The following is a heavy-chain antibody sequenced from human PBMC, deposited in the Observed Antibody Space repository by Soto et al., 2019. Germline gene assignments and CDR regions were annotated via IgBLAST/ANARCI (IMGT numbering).Heavy chain of an antibody. J-gene: IGHJ5*02. V-gene: IGHV4-30-4*01. D-gene: IGHD6-13*01. CDR3: ARDRGGSWMYKWFDP. CDR2: IYYSGST. CDR1: GDSINSADYY. Sequence: PSETLSLTCTVSGDSINSADYYWSWIRQPPGKGLEWIGHIYYSGSTYYTPSLKSRVTISIDTSKNQFSLKMTSVTAADTAVYYCARDRGGSWMYKWFDPWGQGTQVTVYS.